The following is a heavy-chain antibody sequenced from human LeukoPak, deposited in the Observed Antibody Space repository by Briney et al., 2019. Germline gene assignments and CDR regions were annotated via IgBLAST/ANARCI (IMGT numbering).Heavy chain of an antibody. Sequence: PGGSLRLSCAASGFTFSSYAMSWVRQAPGKGLEWVSAISGSGGSTYYADSVKGRFTISRDNSKNTLYLQMNSLRAADTAVYYCARMLPGIAVAGTGGLGDYWGQGTLVAVSS. CDR3: ARMLPGIAVAGTGGLGDY. CDR2: ISGSGGST. V-gene: IGHV3-23*01. CDR1: GFTFSSYA. D-gene: IGHD6-19*01. J-gene: IGHJ4*02.